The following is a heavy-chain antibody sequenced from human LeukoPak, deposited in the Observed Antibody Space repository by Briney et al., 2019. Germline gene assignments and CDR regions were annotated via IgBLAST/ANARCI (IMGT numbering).Heavy chain of an antibody. CDR1: GGSFSGYY. CDR3: ARPAYYYDSSGYYGGDY. CDR2: INHSGST. Sequence: SETLSLTCAVYGGSFSGYYWSWIRQPPGKGLEWIGEINHSGSTNYNPSLKSRVTISVDTSKNQFYLKLSSVTAADTAVYYCARPAYYYDSSGYYGGDYWGQGTLVTVSS. D-gene: IGHD3-22*01. V-gene: IGHV4-34*01. J-gene: IGHJ4*02.